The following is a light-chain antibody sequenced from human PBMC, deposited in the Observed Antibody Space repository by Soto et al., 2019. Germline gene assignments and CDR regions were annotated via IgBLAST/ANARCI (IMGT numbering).Light chain of an antibody. J-gene: IGKJ1*01. CDR1: QSISRY. CDR2: HAS. V-gene: IGKV1-5*01. Sequence: DIQISQSPSSLSASVGDRVTITCRASQSISRYLNWYQQKPGTAPKVLIYHASNLQSGVPSRFSGSGSGTEFTLTISSLQPDDFATYYCQQYNSYSFGQGTKVDIK. CDR3: QQYNSYS.